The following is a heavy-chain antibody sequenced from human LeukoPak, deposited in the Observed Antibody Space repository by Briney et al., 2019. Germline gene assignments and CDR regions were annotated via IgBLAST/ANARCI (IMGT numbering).Heavy chain of an antibody. CDR1: GFSFTSYS. V-gene: IGHV3-21*01. J-gene: IGHJ4*02. Sequence: GGSLRLSCAASGFSFTSYSMNWVRQAPGEGLEWVSSISSSGTYIYYADSVKGRFTISRDNAKNSLYLQMNSLRADDTAVYYCARGGSYVHYWGQGTLVTVSS. CDR2: ISSSGTYI. D-gene: IGHD1-26*01. CDR3: ARGGSYVHY.